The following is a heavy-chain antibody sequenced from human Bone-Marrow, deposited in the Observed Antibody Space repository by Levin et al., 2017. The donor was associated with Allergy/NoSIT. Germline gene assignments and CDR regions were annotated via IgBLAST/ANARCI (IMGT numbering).Heavy chain of an antibody. D-gene: IGHD2-2*01. CDR2: IRSKANSYAT. CDR1: GFTFSGSA. V-gene: IGHV3-73*01. CDR3: TRHRPYCSSTSCPTDYYDYYMDV. Sequence: GESLKISCAASGFTFSGSAMHWVRQASGKGLEWVGRIRSKANSYATAYAASVKGRFTISRDDSKNTAYLQMNSLKTEDTAVYYCTRHRPYCSSTSCPTDYYDYYMDVWGKGTTVTVSS. J-gene: IGHJ6*03.